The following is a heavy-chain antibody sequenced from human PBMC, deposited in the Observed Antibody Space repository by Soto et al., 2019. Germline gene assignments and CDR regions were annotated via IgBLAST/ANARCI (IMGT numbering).Heavy chain of an antibody. D-gene: IGHD1-1*01. Sequence: ELVESGGGLVTPGKSVRLSCVGSGFSFTAAWMNWVRRAPGTGLEWVGRIKSRGSGETTDYGAPVKGSFTISRETSKNTVYLPTHTLKPEHTAVLYSTQQRSPSRSVSSGLEVRGQGSTVTV. CDR1: GFSFTAAW. CDR3: TQQRSPSRSVSSGLEV. J-gene: IGHJ6*01. CDR2: IKSRGSGETT. V-gene: IGHV3-15*07.